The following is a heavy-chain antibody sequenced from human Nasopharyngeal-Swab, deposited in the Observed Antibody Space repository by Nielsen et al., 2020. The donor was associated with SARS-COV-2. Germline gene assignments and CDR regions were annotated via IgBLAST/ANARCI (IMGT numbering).Heavy chain of an antibody. D-gene: IGHD1-26*01. Sequence: WVRQAPGQRLEWMGWINAGNGNTKYSQKFQGRVTITRDTSASTAYMELSSLRSEDTAVYYCAREGSGSYPPIYWGQGTLVTVSS. CDR3: AREGSGSYPPIY. V-gene: IGHV1-3*01. CDR2: INAGNGNT. J-gene: IGHJ4*02.